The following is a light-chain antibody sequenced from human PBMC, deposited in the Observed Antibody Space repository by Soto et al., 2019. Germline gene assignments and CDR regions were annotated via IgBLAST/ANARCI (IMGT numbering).Light chain of an antibody. CDR3: KQHNLKSLS. J-gene: IGKJ4*01. Sequence: DIQMTQSPSTLSASIGDRVTITCRASQNISSWLSWYQQKPGKDPNLLIYQASILESGVPSRFRVSGSGTEFSPTISSLQPDDFATFYCKQHNLKSLSSGGGTKVQIK. V-gene: IGKV1-5*03. CDR1: QNISSW. CDR2: QAS.